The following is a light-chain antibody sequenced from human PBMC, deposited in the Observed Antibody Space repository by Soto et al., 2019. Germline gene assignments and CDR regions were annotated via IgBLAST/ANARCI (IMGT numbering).Light chain of an antibody. Sequence: EMPLTQSQASLAASVGDRLTLTCRASRNVSIYLNWYQQKQGKAPKLLIYAASSLQSGVKSRFSGSGSGKDFTLTIRSLQTEDFENYYCQQSYSTPINCGKGQRRAIK. CDR3: QQSYSTPIN. J-gene: IGKJ5*01. CDR2: AAS. V-gene: IGKV1-39*01. CDR1: RNVSIY.